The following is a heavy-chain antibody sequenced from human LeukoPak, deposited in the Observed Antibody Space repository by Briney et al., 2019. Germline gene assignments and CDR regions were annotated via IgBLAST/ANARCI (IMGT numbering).Heavy chain of an antibody. J-gene: IGHJ4*02. Sequence: SETLSLTCTVSGGSISSYYWSWIRQPAGKGLEWIGRIYTSGSTNYNPSLKSRVTISVDKSKTQFSLKLSSVTAADTAVYYCARGPDYSNLVDYWGQGTLVTVSS. CDR3: ARGPDYSNLVDY. CDR1: GGSISSYY. D-gene: IGHD4-11*01. V-gene: IGHV4-4*07. CDR2: IYTSGST.